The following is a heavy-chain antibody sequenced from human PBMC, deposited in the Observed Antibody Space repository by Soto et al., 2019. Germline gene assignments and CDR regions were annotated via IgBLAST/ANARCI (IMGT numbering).Heavy chain of an antibody. CDR2: ISATGGST. V-gene: IGHV3-23*01. D-gene: IGHD2-15*01. CDR3: AKDLSSYYYFDF. J-gene: IGHJ4*02. CDR1: GFTFGIYA. Sequence: EVQLLESGGDLVQPGGSLRLSCAASGFTFGIYAMTWARQAPGKGLEWVSTISATGGSTFYADSVKGRFTISRDNSKNTLYLQMNSLRAEDTAIYYCAKDLSSYYYFDFWGQGTLVTVSS.